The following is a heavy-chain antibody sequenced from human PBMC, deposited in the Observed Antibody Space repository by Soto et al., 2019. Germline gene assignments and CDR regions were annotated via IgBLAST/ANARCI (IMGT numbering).Heavy chain of an antibody. CDR1: GFTFTNYA. CDR2: ILSDGNTK. CDR3: ARGVMGISYERSGFEY. V-gene: IGHV3-33*05. J-gene: IGHJ4*02. Sequence: QVQLVESGGGVVQPGRSLRLSCAASGFTFTNYAMHWVRQAPGKGLEWVALILSDGNTKYYADSVKGRLTISRDNSENTVFLQMNRLRAEDTAVYYWARGVMGISYERSGFEYWGQGALVTVSS. D-gene: IGHD3-22*01.